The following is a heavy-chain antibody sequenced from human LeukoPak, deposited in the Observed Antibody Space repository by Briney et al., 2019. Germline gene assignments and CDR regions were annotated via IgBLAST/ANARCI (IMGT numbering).Heavy chain of an antibody. J-gene: IGHJ4*02. CDR3: ARDLIRTIFGVVIIGPPDY. CDR1: GFTFSSYS. V-gene: IGHV3-21*01. Sequence: PGGSLRLSCAASGFTFSSYSMNWVRQAPGKGLEWVSSISSSSSYIYYADSVKGRFTISRDNAKNSLYLRMNSLRAEDTAVYYCARDLIRTIFGVVIIGPPDYWGQGTLVTVSS. D-gene: IGHD3-3*01. CDR2: ISSSSSYI.